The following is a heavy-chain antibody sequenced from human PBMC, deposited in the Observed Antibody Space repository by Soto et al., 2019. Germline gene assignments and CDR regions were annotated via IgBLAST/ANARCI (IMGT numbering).Heavy chain of an antibody. CDR3: ARHGFYGDYSSNYFDP. D-gene: IGHD4-17*01. V-gene: IGHV5-51*01. Sequence: GESLKISCKGSGYSFTNHWIAWVRQMPGKGLEYMGIIYPSDSTTRYSPSFQGQVTISADKSISTAYLQWNSLKASDTAMYYCARHGFYGDYSSNYFDPWGQGTLVTVSS. CDR2: IYPSDSTT. J-gene: IGHJ5*02. CDR1: GYSFTNHW.